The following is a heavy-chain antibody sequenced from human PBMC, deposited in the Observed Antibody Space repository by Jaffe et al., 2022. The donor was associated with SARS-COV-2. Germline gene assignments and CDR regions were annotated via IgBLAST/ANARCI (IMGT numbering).Heavy chain of an antibody. J-gene: IGHJ4*02. CDR1: DGSFSSWY. CDR2: INHSGNT. CDR3: ARGFRSWQPLG. D-gene: IGHD6-13*01. Sequence: QVQLQQWGAGLLKPSETLSLTCAVYDGSFSSWYWSWVRQPPGKGLEWIGEINHSGNTNYNPSLKSRVTISVDTSKSQFSLKVSSVTAADTAVYYCARGFRSWQPLGWGQGTLVTVSS. V-gene: IGHV4-34*01.